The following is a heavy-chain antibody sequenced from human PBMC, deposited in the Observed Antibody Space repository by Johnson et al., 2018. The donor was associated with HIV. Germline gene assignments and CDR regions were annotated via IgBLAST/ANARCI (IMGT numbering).Heavy chain of an antibody. V-gene: IGHV3-30-3*01. D-gene: IGHD2-8*02. Sequence: QVQLLESGGGVVQPGRSLRLSCAASGFTFSTYAMHWVRQAPGKGLEWVAVISYDGNNTYNADSVKGRFTISRDNPRNTLYLQMNSLRAEDTAVYYCAREDPNDYSTGPDIFDIWGQGTMVIVSS. CDR3: AREDPNDYSTGPDIFDI. CDR1: GFTFSTYA. J-gene: IGHJ3*02. CDR2: ISYDGNNT.